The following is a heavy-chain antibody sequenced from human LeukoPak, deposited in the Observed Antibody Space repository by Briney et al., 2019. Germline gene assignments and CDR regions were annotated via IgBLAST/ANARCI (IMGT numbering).Heavy chain of an antibody. CDR2: IYYSGST. V-gene: IGHV4-59*01. CDR3: ARAGEVEMATIAPLYFDY. CDR1: GGSISSYY. D-gene: IGHD5-24*01. J-gene: IGHJ4*02. Sequence: SETLSLTCTVSGGSISSYYWSWIRQPPGKGLEWIGYIYYSGSTNYNPSLKSRVTISVDTSKNQFSLKLSSVTAADTAVYYCARAGEVEMATIAPLYFDYWGQGTLVIVSS.